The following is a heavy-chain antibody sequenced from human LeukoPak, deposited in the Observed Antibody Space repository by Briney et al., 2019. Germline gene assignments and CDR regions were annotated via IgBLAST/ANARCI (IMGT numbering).Heavy chain of an antibody. Sequence: PGLSLRLSCAASGFTFSSYWMHWVRQAPGKGLVWVSRANPDGSSTNYADSVKGRFTISRDNAKNTLYLQMNSLRAEDTAVYFCARDRVGYTYDAFDIWGQGTMVTVSS. D-gene: IGHD5-12*01. CDR3: ARDRVGYTYDAFDI. CDR2: ANPDGSST. V-gene: IGHV3-74*01. CDR1: GFTFSSYW. J-gene: IGHJ3*02.